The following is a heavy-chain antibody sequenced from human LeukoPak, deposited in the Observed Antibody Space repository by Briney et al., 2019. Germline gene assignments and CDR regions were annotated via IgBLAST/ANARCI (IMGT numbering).Heavy chain of an antibody. CDR2: ISAYNGNT. J-gene: IGHJ4*02. D-gene: IGHD2-15*01. V-gene: IGHV1-18*01. CDR3: AREYCSGGSCYSSFDY. CDR1: GYTLSSYD. Sequence: ASVKVSCKASGYTLSSYDINWVRQATGQGLEWMGWISAYNGNTNYAQKLQGRVTMTTDTSTSTAYMELRSLRSDDTAVYYCAREYCSGGSCYSSFDYWGQGTLVTVSS.